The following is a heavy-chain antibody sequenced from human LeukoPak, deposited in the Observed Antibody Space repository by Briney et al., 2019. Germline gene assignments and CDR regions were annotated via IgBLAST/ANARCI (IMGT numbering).Heavy chain of an antibody. V-gene: IGHV3-30*03. CDR2: ISYDGSNK. J-gene: IGHJ4*02. CDR1: GFTFSSYG. Sequence: GESLRLSCAASGFTFSSYGMHWVRQAPGKGLEWVAVISYDGSNKYYADSVKGRFTISRDNSKNTLYLQMNSLRAEDTAVYYCARGTSDFWSARIVYEYWGQGTLVTVSS. D-gene: IGHD3-3*01. CDR3: ARGTSDFWSARIVYEY.